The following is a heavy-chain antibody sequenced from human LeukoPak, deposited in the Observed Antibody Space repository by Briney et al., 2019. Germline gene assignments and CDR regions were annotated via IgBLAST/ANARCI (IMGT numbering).Heavy chain of an antibody. CDR1: GFTFSTYI. Sequence: GGSLRLSCAASGFTFSTYIMTWVRQAPGKGLEWVSSISGTSSYIYYADSAKGRFTISRDNAKNSLNLQMNSLRAEDTAIYYCARDSADDSSGYYPFDYWGQGTQVSVSS. D-gene: IGHD3-22*01. CDR2: ISGTSSYI. J-gene: IGHJ4*02. V-gene: IGHV3-21*01. CDR3: ARDSADDSSGYYPFDY.